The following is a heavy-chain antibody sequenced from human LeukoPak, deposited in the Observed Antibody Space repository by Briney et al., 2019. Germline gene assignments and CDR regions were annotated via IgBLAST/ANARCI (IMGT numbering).Heavy chain of an antibody. CDR3: VRGAGGPRNYVLDY. Sequence: GSLRLSCAASGFTVSSNYMSWVRQAPGKGLEWVSVIYSGGSTYYADSVEGRFTISRDNAKNTVYLQMSGLRDDDTALYFCVRGAGGPRNYVLDYWGQGALVSVSS. CDR1: GFTVSSNY. D-gene: IGHD3-10*02. V-gene: IGHV3-53*01. CDR2: IYSGGST. J-gene: IGHJ4*02.